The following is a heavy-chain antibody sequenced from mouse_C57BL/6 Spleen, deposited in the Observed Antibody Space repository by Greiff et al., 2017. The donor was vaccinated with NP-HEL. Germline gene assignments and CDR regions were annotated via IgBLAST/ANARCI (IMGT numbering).Heavy chain of an antibody. CDR2: IDPSDSET. D-gene: IGHD1-1*01. CDR3: ARFSTTVVPYAY. CDR1: GYTFTSYW. J-gene: IGHJ2*01. V-gene: IGHV1-52*01. Sequence: VQLQQPGAELVRPGSSVKLSCKASGYTFTSYWMHWVKQRPIQGLEWIGNIDPSDSETHYNQKFKDKATLTVDKSSSTAYMQLNSLTSEDSAVYYFARFSTTVVPYAYWGQGATLTVSS.